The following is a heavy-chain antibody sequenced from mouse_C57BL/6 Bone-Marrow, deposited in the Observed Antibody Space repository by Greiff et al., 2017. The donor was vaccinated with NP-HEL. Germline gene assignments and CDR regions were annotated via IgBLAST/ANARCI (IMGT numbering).Heavy chain of an antibody. CDR3: ASPFPWYLDV. CDR1: GYTFTSYW. CDR2: INPSSGYT. J-gene: IGHJ1*03. V-gene: IGHV1-7*01. Sequence: VQLVESGAELAKPGASVKLSCKASGYTFTSYWMHWVKQRPGQGLEWIGYINPSSGYTKYNQKFKDKATLTADKSSSTAYMQLSSLTYEDSAVYYCASPFPWYLDVWGTGTTVTVSS.